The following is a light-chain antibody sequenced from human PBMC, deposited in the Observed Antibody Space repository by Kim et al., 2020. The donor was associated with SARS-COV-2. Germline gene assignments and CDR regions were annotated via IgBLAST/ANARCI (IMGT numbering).Light chain of an antibody. CDR1: QSVRSSY. V-gene: IGKV3-20*01. CDR3: QQYGSSPRT. CDR2: GAS. Sequence: APGEVATLSCRASQSVRSSYLAWYQQKPGQAPRLLIYGASSRATGIPDRFSGSGSGTDFTLTISRLEPEDFAVYYCQQYGSSPRTFGQGTKVDIK. J-gene: IGKJ1*01.